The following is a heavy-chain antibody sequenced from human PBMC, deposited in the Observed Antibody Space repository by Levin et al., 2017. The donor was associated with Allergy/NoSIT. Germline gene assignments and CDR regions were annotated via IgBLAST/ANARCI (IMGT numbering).Heavy chain of an antibody. Sequence: GGSLRLSCKGSGSSFTSYWIGWVRQMPGKGLEWMGIIYPGDSDTRYSPSFQGQVTISVDKSISTAYLQWSSLKASDIAMYYCARLKSGRQQLTLDYWGQGTLVTVSS. V-gene: IGHV5-51*01. J-gene: IGHJ4*02. CDR2: IYPGDSDT. CDR1: GSSFTSYW. CDR3: ARLKSGRQQLTLDY. D-gene: IGHD6-13*01.